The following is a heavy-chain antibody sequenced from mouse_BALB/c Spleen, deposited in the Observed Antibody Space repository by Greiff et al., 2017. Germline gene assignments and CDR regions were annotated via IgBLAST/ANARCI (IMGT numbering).Heavy chain of an antibody. CDR3: ARRDRFYWYFDV. V-gene: IGHV1S29*02. Sequence: EVQLQQSGPELVKPGASVKISCKASGYTFTDYNMHWVKQSHGKSLEWIGYIYPYNGGTGYNQKFKSKATLTVDNSSSTAYMELRSLTSEDSAVYYCARRDRFYWYFDVWGAGTTVTVSS. CDR1: GYTFTDYN. CDR2: IYPYNGGT. J-gene: IGHJ1*01. D-gene: IGHD2-14*01.